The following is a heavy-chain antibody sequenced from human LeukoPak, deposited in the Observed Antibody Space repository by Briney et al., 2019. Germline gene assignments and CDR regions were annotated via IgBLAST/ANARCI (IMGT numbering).Heavy chain of an antibody. J-gene: IGHJ4*02. CDR1: GFTFSDYY. Sequence: GGSLRLSCAASGFTFSDYYMSWIRQAAGKGLEWVSGISGSGSSTYFADSVKGRFTISRDNSNDTLYLQMNSLRVEDTAVYYCAKEVSGSYSPTDYWGQGTLVTVSS. V-gene: IGHV3-23*01. D-gene: IGHD1-26*01. CDR2: ISGSGSST. CDR3: AKEVSGSYSPTDY.